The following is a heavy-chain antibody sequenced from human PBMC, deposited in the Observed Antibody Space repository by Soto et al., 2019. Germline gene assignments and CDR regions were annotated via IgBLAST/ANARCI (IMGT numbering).Heavy chain of an antibody. CDR1: GYTFTSYD. CDR2: MNPNRGNT. V-gene: IGHV1-8*02. CDR3: ARGLSAPDATNNWFDP. D-gene: IGHD3-3*01. J-gene: IGHJ5*02. Sequence: QVQLVQSGAEVKKPGASVNVSCKASGYTFTSYDINWVRQATGQGLEWMGWMNPNRGNTGYAQKCQGRVTMTRNTSISTAYMELSSLRSEDTAVYYCARGLSAPDATNNWFDPWGQGTLVTVSS.